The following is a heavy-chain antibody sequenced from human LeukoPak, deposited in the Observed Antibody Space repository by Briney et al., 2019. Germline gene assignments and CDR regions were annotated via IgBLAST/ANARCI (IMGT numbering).Heavy chain of an antibody. CDR1: GYTFTSYY. CDR2: INPSGGST. Sequence: GASVKVFCKASGYTFTSYYMHWVRQAPGQGLEWMGIINPSGGSTSYAQKFQGRVTMTGDTSTSTVYMELSSLRSEDTAVYYCARPFGARPWTTAIDYWGQGTLVTVSS. J-gene: IGHJ4*02. D-gene: IGHD4-11*01. CDR3: ARPFGARPWTTAIDY. V-gene: IGHV1-46*01.